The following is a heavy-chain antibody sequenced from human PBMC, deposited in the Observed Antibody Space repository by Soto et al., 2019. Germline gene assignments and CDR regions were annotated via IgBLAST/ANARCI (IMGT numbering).Heavy chain of an antibody. Sequence: SETLSLTCAVYGGSFSGYYWYWIRQPPGKGLEWIGEINHSGSTNYNPSLKSRVTISVDTSKNQFSLKLSSVTAADTAVYFCSREDDGSDKDYYCLDVWGQGTTVTVSS. CDR3: SREDDGSDKDYYCLDV. D-gene: IGHD2-21*02. CDR2: INHSGST. J-gene: IGHJ6*02. V-gene: IGHV4-34*01. CDR1: GGSFSGYY.